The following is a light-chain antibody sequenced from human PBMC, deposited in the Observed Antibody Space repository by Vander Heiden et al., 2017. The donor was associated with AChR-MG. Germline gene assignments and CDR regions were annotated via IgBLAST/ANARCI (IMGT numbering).Light chain of an antibody. CDR2: GAS. CDR3: QQDCHSPLT. J-gene: IGKJ4*01. Sequence: EVALTQSPGTLSLSPGARATLSCKASQRVNDNNLAWYQQKQGQTPRLLIHGASSRATGIPDRFSGSGSGTDFTLTISRLEPEDFAVYYCQQDCHSPLTFGGGTRVEI. V-gene: IGKV3-20*01. CDR1: QRVNDNN.